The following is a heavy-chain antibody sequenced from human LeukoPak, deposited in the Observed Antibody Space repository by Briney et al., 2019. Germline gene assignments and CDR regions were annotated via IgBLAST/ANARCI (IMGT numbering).Heavy chain of an antibody. D-gene: IGHD3-16*02. CDR2: IYYSGST. Sequence: PSETLSLTCTVSGGSISSSSYYWGWIRQPPGKGLEWIGSIYYSGSTYYNPSLKSRVTISVDTSKNQFSLKLSSVTAADTAVYYCARRGVIGGPTFDYWGQGTLVTVSS. V-gene: IGHV4-39*07. CDR1: GGSISSSSYY. CDR3: ARRGVIGGPTFDY. J-gene: IGHJ4*02.